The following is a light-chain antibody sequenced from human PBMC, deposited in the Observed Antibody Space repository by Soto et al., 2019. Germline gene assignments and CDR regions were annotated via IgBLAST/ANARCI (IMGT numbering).Light chain of an antibody. V-gene: IGKV1-9*01. CDR3: QQTRSYPST. CDR1: QGIDSY. CDR2: ETS. Sequence: DIQMTQSPSSLSASVGDRVTITCRASQGIDSYLAWYQQRPGKVPPLLIYETSILQSGVSSRFSGSGSGTDFTLTISSLQAEDFATYYCQQTRSYPSTFGGGTKVDIK. J-gene: IGKJ4*01.